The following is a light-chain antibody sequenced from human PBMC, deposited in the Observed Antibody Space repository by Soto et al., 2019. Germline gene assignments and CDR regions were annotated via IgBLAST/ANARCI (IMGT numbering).Light chain of an antibody. CDR2: DTS. CDR1: TGAVTSGHY. J-gene: IGLJ3*02. V-gene: IGLV7-46*01. CDR3: LLSYSGANWV. Sequence: QAVVTQEPSLTVSPGGTVTLTCGSSTGAVTSGHYPYWFQQKPGQAPRTLIYDTSNKHSWTPARFSGSLLGGKAALTLSGAQPEDEAECYCLLSYSGANWVFGGGTKLTVL.